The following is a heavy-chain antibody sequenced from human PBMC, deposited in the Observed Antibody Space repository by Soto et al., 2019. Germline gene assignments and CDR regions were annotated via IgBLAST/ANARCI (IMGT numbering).Heavy chain of an antibody. D-gene: IGHD4-17*01. J-gene: IGHJ3*02. Sequence: PSETLSLTCTVSGGSISSYYWSWIRQHPGKGLEWIGYIYYSGSTNYNPSLKSRVTISVDTSKNQFSLKLSSVTAADTAVYYCARGGDYGDYGGAFDIWGQGTMVTVSS. CDR3: ARGGDYGDYGGAFDI. CDR1: GGSISSYY. V-gene: IGHV4-59*01. CDR2: IYYSGST.